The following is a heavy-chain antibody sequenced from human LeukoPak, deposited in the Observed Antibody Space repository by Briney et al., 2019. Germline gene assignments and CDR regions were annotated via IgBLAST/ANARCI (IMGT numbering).Heavy chain of an antibody. V-gene: IGHV3-23*01. CDR3: ARGYSGLDP. Sequence: GGSLRLSCAASGFTFSSYAMSWVRQAPGKGLQWVAGISSTGGSTYSTDSVKGRFSISRDNSKNTLSLQMNSLTAEDTAVYYCARGYSGLDPWGQGTLVTVSS. J-gene: IGHJ5*02. CDR1: GFTFSSYA. D-gene: IGHD6-13*01. CDR2: ISSTGGST.